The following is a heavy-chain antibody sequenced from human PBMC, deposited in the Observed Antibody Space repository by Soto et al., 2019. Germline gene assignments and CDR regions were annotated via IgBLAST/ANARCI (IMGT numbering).Heavy chain of an antibody. Sequence: ASVKVSCKASGYTFTGYYMHWVRQAPGQGLEWMGIINPNSGSTSYAQKFQGRVTMTRDTSISTVYMELSSLRSEDTAVYYCARGPPPYSGYDSTASFDIWGQGTMVTVSS. D-gene: IGHD5-12*01. CDR2: INPNSGST. J-gene: IGHJ3*02. CDR3: ARGPPPYSGYDSTASFDI. CDR1: GYTFTGYY. V-gene: IGHV1-46*03.